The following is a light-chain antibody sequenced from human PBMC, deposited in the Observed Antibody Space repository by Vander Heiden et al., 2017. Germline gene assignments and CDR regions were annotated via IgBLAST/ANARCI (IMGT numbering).Light chain of an antibody. CDR1: QDISNY. J-gene: IGKJ4*01. CDR3: QQYDNLPVT. CDR2: DAS. Sequence: DIQMTQSPSSLSASVGDRVTITCQASQDISNYLNWDQQKPGKAPKLLIYDASNLETGVPSRFSGSGSGTDFTFTISSLQPEDIATYYCQQYDNLPVTFGGGTKVEIK. V-gene: IGKV1-33*01.